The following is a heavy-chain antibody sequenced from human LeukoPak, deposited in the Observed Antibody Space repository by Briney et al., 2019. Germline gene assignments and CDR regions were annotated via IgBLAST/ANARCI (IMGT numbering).Heavy chain of an antibody. CDR2: VDWSGST. V-gene: IGHV4-39*01. CDR1: GDSIRYSRHY. Sequence: SETLSLTCSVSGDSIRYSRHYWAWIRQPPGKGLEWIGSVDWSGSTYYNPSLKSRVTISADMSKNQFSLKLYSVTAADTAVYYCARQVLVGADLPRIDYWGQGTLVTVSS. CDR3: ARQVLVGADLPRIDY. J-gene: IGHJ4*02. D-gene: IGHD1-26*01.